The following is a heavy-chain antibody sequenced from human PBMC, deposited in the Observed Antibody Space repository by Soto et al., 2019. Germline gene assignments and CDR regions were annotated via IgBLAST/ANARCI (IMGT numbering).Heavy chain of an antibody. V-gene: IGHV4-38-2*01. CDR1: GEYRSNGYC. J-gene: IGHJ3*02. CDR3: ARVARYYDHDWGRDLGFDI. Sequence: LTCAVSGEYRSNGYCWVWIRPHPGKGLEWIGSIYHSGSTYYNPSLKSRVTISVDTSKNQFSLKLSSVTAADTAVYYCARVARYYDHDWGRDLGFDICGQAKMVSGS. D-gene: IGHD3-16*01. CDR2: IYHSGST.